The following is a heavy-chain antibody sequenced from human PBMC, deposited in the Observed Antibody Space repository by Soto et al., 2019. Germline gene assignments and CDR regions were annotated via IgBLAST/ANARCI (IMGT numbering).Heavy chain of an antibody. V-gene: IGHV3-30-3*01. CDR2: ISYDGSNK. D-gene: IGHD6-13*01. CDR1: GFTFSSYA. CDR3: ARGDSSIAAAEVLFQYYFDY. J-gene: IGHJ4*02. Sequence: GGSLRLSCAASGFTFSSYAMHWVRQAPGKGLEWVAVISYDGSNKYYADSVKGRFTISRDNSKNTLYLQMNSLRAEDTAVYYCARGDSSIAAAEVLFQYYFDYWGQGTLVTVSS.